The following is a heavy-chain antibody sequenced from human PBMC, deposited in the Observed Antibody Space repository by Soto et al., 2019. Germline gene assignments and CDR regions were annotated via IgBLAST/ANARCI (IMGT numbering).Heavy chain of an antibody. V-gene: IGHV6-1*01. Sequence: SQTLSLTCAISGDSVSSNSAAWNWIRQSPSRGLEWLGRTYYRSKWYNDYAVSVKSRITINPDTSKNQFSLQLNSVTPEDTAVYYCARDVAGGIAVAGYFDYWGQGTMVAVYS. D-gene: IGHD6-19*01. CDR3: ARDVAGGIAVAGYFDY. CDR1: GDSVSSNSAA. J-gene: IGHJ4*02. CDR2: TYYRSKWYN.